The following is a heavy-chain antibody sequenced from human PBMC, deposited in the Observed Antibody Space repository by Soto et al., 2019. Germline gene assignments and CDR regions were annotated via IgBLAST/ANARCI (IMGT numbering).Heavy chain of an antibody. J-gene: IGHJ4*02. CDR1: GGSISSSSYY. CDR2: IYYSGST. CDR3: ARLSYYYDSSGYYDY. D-gene: IGHD3-22*01. Sequence: SETLSLTCTVSGGSISSSSYYWGWIRQPPGKGLEWIGSIYYSGSTYYNPSLKSRFTISVDTSKNQFSLKLSSVTAADTAVYYCARLSYYYDSSGYYDYWGQGTLVTVSS. V-gene: IGHV4-39*01.